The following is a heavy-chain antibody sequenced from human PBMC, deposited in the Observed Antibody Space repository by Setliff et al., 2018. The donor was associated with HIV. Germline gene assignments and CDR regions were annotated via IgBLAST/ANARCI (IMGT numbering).Heavy chain of an antibody. J-gene: IGHJ3*02. CDR1: GGSFSGFY. Sequence: SETLSLTCAVYGGSFSGFYWSWIRQPPGKGLEWIGVINHSGSTNYNPSLKSRVTISVDTSKNQFSLKLSSVTAADTAVYYCARTLLTHYNFWSGYYSYDAFDIWGQGTMVTVSS. CDR2: INHSGST. D-gene: IGHD3-3*01. CDR3: ARTLLTHYNFWSGYYSYDAFDI. V-gene: IGHV4-34*01.